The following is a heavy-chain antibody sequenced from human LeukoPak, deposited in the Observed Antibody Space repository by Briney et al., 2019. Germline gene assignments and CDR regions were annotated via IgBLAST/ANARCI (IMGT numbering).Heavy chain of an antibody. V-gene: IGHV4-39*07. J-gene: IGHJ4*02. CDR2: IYYSGST. D-gene: IGHD2-15*01. CDR3: ARVGGGRIPYYFDY. Sequence: SETLSLTCTVSGGSISSSSYYWGWIRQPPGKGLEWIGSIYYSGSTYYNPSLKSRVTISVDTSKNQFSLKLSSVTAADTAVYYCARVGGGRIPYYFDYWGQGTLVTVSS. CDR1: GGSISSSSYY.